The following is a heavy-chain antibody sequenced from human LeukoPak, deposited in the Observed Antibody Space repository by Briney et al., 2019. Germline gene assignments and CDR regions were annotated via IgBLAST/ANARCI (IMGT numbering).Heavy chain of an antibody. Sequence: GGSLRLSCAASGFTFEDYAMHWVRQAPGKGLEWVSGISWNSGDVGYADSVKGRFTVSRDNAKNSLFLQMNGLRPDDTALYYCAKGVVRRALYFDYWGQGTLVTVSS. CDR2: ISWNSGDV. CDR3: AKGVVRRALYFDY. D-gene: IGHD3-10*01. J-gene: IGHJ4*02. V-gene: IGHV3-9*01. CDR1: GFTFEDYA.